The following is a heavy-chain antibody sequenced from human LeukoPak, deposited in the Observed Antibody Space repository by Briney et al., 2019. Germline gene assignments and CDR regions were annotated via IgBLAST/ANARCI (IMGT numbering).Heavy chain of an antibody. CDR3: ASTPSGSSAWYYFDK. J-gene: IGHJ4*02. V-gene: IGHV4-59*08. CDR1: GGSISSDY. Sequence: PSETLSLTCSVSGGSISSDYWSWIRQPPGKGLEWIGYMYYTGSTNYNPSFKSRVTISLATSKTQFSLKLSSVTAADTAVYYCASTPSGSSAWYYFDKWGQGTLVTVSS. CDR2: MYYTGST. D-gene: IGHD6-19*01.